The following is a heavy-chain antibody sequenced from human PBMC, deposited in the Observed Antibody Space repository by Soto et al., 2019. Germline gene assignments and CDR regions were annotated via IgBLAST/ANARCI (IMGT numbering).Heavy chain of an antibody. CDR1: GYTFTSYG. Sequence: QVQLVQSGAEVKKPGASVKVSCKASGYTFTSYGISWVRQARGQGLEWMGWISAYNGNTNYAQKLQGRVTMTTDTSTSTAYMELSSLSSDDTAVYYCARRVYSYGFIYYGMDVWGQGTTVTVSS. D-gene: IGHD5-18*01. J-gene: IGHJ6*02. V-gene: IGHV1-18*01. CDR3: ARRVYSYGFIYYGMDV. CDR2: ISAYNGNT.